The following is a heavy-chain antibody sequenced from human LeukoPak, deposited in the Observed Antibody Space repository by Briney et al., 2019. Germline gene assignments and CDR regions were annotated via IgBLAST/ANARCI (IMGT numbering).Heavy chain of an antibody. D-gene: IGHD2-15*01. J-gene: IGHJ5*02. CDR3: ARGNSVVVVAATLGWFDP. CDR2: IYYSGST. V-gene: IGHV4-59*01. CDR1: GGSISSYY. Sequence: SETLSLTCTVSGGSISSYYWSWIRQPPGKGLEWIGYIYYSGSTNYNPSLKSRVTISVDTSKNQFSLKLSSVTAADTAVYYCARGNSVVVVAATLGWFDPWGQGTLVTVFS.